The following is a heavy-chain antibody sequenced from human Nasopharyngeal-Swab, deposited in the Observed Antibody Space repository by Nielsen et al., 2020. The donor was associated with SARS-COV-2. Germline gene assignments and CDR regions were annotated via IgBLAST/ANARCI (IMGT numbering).Heavy chain of an antibody. CDR3: AKSFAALTTVSNFDY. CDR2: ISGSGGST. D-gene: IGHD4-17*01. Sequence: GESLKISCAASGFTFSSYEMNWFRQAPGKGLEWVSAISGSGGSTYYADSVKGRFTISSDNSNNTLYLQMNSLSAEDTAVYYCAKSFAALTTVSNFDYWGQGTLVTVSS. V-gene: IGHV3-23*01. CDR1: GFTFSSYE. J-gene: IGHJ4*02.